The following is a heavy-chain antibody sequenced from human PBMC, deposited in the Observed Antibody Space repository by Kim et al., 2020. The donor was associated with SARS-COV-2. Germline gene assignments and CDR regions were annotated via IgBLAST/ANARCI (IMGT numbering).Heavy chain of an antibody. Sequence: GGSLRLSCAASGFTFSSYGMHWVRQAPGKGLEWVAVISYDGSNKYYADSVKGRFTISRDNSKNTLYLQMNSLRAEDTAVYYCARAPDIVATVVGAFDIWGQGTMVTVSS. CDR3: ARAPDIVATVVGAFDI. V-gene: IGHV3-33*05. J-gene: IGHJ3*02. D-gene: IGHD5-12*01. CDR2: ISYDGSNK. CDR1: GFTFSSYG.